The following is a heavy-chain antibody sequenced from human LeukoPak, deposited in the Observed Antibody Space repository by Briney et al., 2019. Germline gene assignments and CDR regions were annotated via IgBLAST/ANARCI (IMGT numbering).Heavy chain of an antibody. CDR1: GYTFTSYG. CDR2: ISAYNGNT. D-gene: IGHD2-2*01. V-gene: IGHV1-18*01. Sequence: ASVKVSCKASGYTFTSYGISWVRQAPGQGLEWMGWISAYNGNTNYAQKLQGRVTMTTDTSTSTAYMELRSLRSDDTAVYYCARDFFRVVVPAARVPDYWGQGTLVTVSS. J-gene: IGHJ4*02. CDR3: ARDFFRVVVPAARVPDY.